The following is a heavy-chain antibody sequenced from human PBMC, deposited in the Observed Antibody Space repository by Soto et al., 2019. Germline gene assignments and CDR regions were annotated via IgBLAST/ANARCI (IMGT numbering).Heavy chain of an antibody. D-gene: IGHD3-10*01. J-gene: IGHJ5*02. CDR1: GGSISSYY. Sequence: SETLSLTCTVSGGSISSYYWSWIRQPPGKGLEWIGYIYYSGSTNYNPSLKSRVTISVDTSKNQFSLKLSSVTAADTAVYYCARGRVLLWFGSFDPWGQGTLVTVS. CDR2: IYYSGST. V-gene: IGHV4-59*01. CDR3: ARGRVLLWFGSFDP.